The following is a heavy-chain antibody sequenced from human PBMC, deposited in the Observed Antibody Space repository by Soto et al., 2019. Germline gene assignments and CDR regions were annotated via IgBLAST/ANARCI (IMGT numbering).Heavy chain of an antibody. D-gene: IGHD6-19*01. CDR1: GYNFTSYG. CDR2: ISPHNDRT. Sequence: QVQLVQSGAHVKKPGASVKVSCKASGYNFTSYGISWVRQAPGQGLEWMGWISPHNDRTKYARRFQDRVTMTTETPTSTVYMELGSLRSDDTAGYYCARDLYYSSGRYVDHDAFDIWGQGTVVTVSS. CDR3: ARDLYYSSGRYVDHDAFDI. V-gene: IGHV1-18*01. J-gene: IGHJ3*02.